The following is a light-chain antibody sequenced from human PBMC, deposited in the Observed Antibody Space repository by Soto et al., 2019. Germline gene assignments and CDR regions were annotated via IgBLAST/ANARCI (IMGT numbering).Light chain of an antibody. CDR3: MQSLQSRA. V-gene: IGKV2-28*01. J-gene: IGKJ4*01. CDR2: MGS. CDR1: QSLLYGNGYTY. Sequence: DIVVTQSPVSLPVTPGEPASIACRSSQSLLYGNGYTYLDWYLQKPGQSPQLLIYMGSNRASGVPDRFSGSGSGTDFTLKISRVEAEDVGVYYCMQSLQSRAFGGGTKVEIK.